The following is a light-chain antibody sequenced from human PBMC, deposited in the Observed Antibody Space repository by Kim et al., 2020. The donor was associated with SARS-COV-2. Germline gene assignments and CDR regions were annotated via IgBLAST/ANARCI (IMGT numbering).Light chain of an antibody. CDR2: GAS. CDR1: QSVRSSY. Sequence: ELVLTQSPGTLSLSPGERATLSCRASQSVRSSYLALYQQKPGQAPRLLIYGASSRATGIPDRFSGSGSGTDFTLTISRLEPEDFAVYYCQQYGSSPCTFGQGTKVDIK. CDR3: QQYGSSPCT. V-gene: IGKV3-20*01. J-gene: IGKJ1*01.